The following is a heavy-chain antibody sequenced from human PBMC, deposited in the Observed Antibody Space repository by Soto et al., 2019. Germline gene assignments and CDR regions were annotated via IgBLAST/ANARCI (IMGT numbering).Heavy chain of an antibody. CDR3: VRRGIGNLHGLVDV. D-gene: IGHD3-16*01. V-gene: IGHV4-59*08. CDR2: VYSTGGT. J-gene: IGHJ6*02. Sequence: QVQLQQSGPGLVKPSETLSLTCSVSSGPSSSHNWGWIRQPPGRGLEWIGYVYSTGGTSYSPSLKSRVPVSADPSTNHISLTLNSVTAADTAVYYCVRRGIGNLHGLVDVWGQGTTVRVSS. CDR1: SGPSSSHN.